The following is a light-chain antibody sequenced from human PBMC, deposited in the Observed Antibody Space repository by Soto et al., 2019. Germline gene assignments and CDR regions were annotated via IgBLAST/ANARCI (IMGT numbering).Light chain of an antibody. J-gene: IGLJ2*01. V-gene: IGLV1-40*01. Sequence: QSVLTQPPSVSGAPGQRVTISCTGSSSNIGAGYHVHWYQQLPGTAPKPLIYGTSNRHSGVPDRFSGSKSGTSASLAITGLQAEDEADYYCQSFDSSLSGSVFGGGTKLTVL. CDR3: QSFDSSLSGSV. CDR1: SSNIGAGYH. CDR2: GTS.